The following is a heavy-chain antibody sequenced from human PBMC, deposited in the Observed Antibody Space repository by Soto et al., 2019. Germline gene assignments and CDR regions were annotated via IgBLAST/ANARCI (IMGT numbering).Heavy chain of an antibody. J-gene: IGHJ3*02. CDR2: IIPIFGTA. CDR3: ARGEGQWLVRGCAFAI. D-gene: IGHD6-19*01. CDR1: GGTFSSYA. V-gene: IGHV1-69*13. Sequence: ASVKVSCKASGGTFSSYAISWVRQAPGQGLEWMGGIIPIFGTANYAQKFQGRVTITADESTSTAYMELSSLRSEDTAVYYCARGEGQWLVRGCAFAIWGQGTMVTVS.